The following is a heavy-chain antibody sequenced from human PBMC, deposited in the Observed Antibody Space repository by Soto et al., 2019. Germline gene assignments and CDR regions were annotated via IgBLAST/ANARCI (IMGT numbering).Heavy chain of an antibody. D-gene: IGHD2-15*01. J-gene: IGHJ3*02. CDR2: IDPSDSYT. V-gene: IGHV5-10-1*01. CDR3: AREAGYCSGGSCYDAFDI. CDR1: GYSFTSYW. Sequence: GESLKISCKGSGYSFTSYWVSWVRQMPGKGLEWMGRIDPSDSYTKYSPSFQGHVTISGDKSITTAYLQWSSLKASDSAVYYCAREAGYCSGGSCYDAFDIWGQGTMVTVSS.